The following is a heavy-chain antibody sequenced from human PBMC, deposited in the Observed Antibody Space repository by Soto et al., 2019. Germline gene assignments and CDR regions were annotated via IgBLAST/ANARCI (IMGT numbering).Heavy chain of an antibody. CDR3: GGGDKYYAMGV. V-gene: IGHV3-30-3*01. CDR2: ISYDGSNK. CDR1: GITISNYF. J-gene: IGHJ6*02. D-gene: IGHD3-3*01. Sequence: QVQLVESVGGVVQPGRSLRVSCAASGITISNYFMYWVRQAPGKGLEWVAAISYDGSNKHYSDSVKGRFTISRDNSNTTLYLQMYGQRDEDTAVYYCGGGDKYYAMGVWGQGTTGAGSS.